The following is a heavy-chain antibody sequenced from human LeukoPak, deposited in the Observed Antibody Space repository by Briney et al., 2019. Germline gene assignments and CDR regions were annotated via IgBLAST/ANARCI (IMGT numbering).Heavy chain of an antibody. CDR1: GFTFSSYG. CDR3: ARDGSITIFGVVEEYYYYGMDV. J-gene: IGHJ6*02. Sequence: PGGSLRLSCAASGFTFSSYGMHWVRQAPVKGLEWVAVIWYDGSNKYYADSVKGRFTISRDNSKNTLYLQMNSLRAEDTAVYYCARDGSITIFGVVEEYYYYGMDVWGQGTTVTVSS. CDR2: IWYDGSNK. V-gene: IGHV3-33*01. D-gene: IGHD3-3*01.